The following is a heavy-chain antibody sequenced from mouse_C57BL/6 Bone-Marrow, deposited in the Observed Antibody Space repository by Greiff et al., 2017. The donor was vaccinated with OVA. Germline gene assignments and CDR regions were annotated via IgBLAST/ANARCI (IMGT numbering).Heavy chain of an antibody. CDR3: AGERYGSSYWYFDV. CDR1: GFTFSSYA. D-gene: IGHD1-1*01. CDR2: ISDGGSYT. V-gene: IGHV5-4*01. Sequence: EVKLVESGGGLVKPGGSLKLSCAASGFTFSSYAMSWVRQTPEKRLEWVATISDGGSYTYYPDNVKGRFTISRDNAKNNLYLQMSHLKSEDTSMYYCAGERYGSSYWYFDVGGTGTTVTVS. J-gene: IGHJ1*03.